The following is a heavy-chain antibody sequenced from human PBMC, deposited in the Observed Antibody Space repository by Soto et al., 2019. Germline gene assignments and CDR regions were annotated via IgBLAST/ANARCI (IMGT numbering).Heavy chain of an antibody. Sequence: QVQLVQSGAEVKKPGSSVKVSCKASGGTFSSYAISWVRQAPGQGLEWMGGIIPIFGTANYAQKFQGRVTITADESTSTAYMALSSLRSEDTAVYYCAREMRQLVQVGYFDYWGQGTLVTVSS. V-gene: IGHV1-69*12. CDR2: IIPIFGTA. D-gene: IGHD6-13*01. J-gene: IGHJ4*02. CDR3: AREMRQLVQVGYFDY. CDR1: GGTFSSYA.